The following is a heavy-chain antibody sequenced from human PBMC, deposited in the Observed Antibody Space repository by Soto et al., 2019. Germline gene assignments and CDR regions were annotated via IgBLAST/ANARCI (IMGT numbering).Heavy chain of an antibody. Sequence: PSETLSLTCTVSGGSISSSSYYWGWIRQPPGKGLEWIGSIYYSGSTYYNPPLKSRVTISVDTSKNQFSLKLSSVTAADTAVYYCARHVDLDFGVVITYFDYWGQGTLVTVSS. V-gene: IGHV4-39*01. CDR3: ARHVDLDFGVVITYFDY. D-gene: IGHD3-3*01. CDR1: GGSISSSSYY. CDR2: IYYSGST. J-gene: IGHJ4*02.